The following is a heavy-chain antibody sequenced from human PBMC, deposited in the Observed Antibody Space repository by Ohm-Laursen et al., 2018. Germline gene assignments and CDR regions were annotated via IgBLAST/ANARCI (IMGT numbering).Heavy chain of an antibody. Sequence: SLRLSCSASGFTFSDHYMDWVRQAPGKGLEWVGRIGSKANSYTTEYAASVKGRFTISRDDSKNSLYLQMNSLKSEDTAVYYCATLYLSDAFDIWGQGTMVTVSS. V-gene: IGHV3-72*01. CDR2: IGSKANSYTT. D-gene: IGHD2-2*02. J-gene: IGHJ3*02. CDR1: GFTFSDHY. CDR3: ATLYLSDAFDI.